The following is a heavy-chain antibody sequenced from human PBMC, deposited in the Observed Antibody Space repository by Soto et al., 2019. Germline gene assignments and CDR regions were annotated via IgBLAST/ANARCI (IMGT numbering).Heavy chain of an antibody. CDR1: GVSGSTTGMD. D-gene: IGHD5-18*01. J-gene: IGHJ4*02. Sequence: GPTLVNPTETLTLTCTFSGVSGSTTGMDMGWIRQPPGKALEWLALIFWNDDKRYIPSLKSRLTITKGTYNNQVVLTMTNMDPVDTGTYYCAHGGYKYGPLFDYWVQGTLVTVSS. CDR2: IFWNDDK. V-gene: IGHV2-5*01. CDR3: AHGGYKYGPLFDY.